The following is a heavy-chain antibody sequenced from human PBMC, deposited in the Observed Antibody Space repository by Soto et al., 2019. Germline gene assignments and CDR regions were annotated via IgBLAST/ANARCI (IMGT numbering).Heavy chain of an antibody. CDR3: AKISPQYSYGSGKLDY. J-gene: IGHJ4*02. V-gene: IGHV3-30*18. D-gene: IGHD5-18*01. CDR2: ISYDGSNK. CDR1: GFTFSSYG. Sequence: GGSLRLSCAASGFTFSSYGMHWVRQAPGKGLEWVAVISYDGSNKYYADSVKGRFTISRDNSKNTLYLQMNSLRAEDTAVYYCAKISPQYSYGSGKLDYWGQGTLVTVSS.